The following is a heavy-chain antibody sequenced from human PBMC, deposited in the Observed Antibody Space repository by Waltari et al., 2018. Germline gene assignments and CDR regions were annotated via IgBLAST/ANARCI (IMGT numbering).Heavy chain of an antibody. CDR3: AGLRWYNWNYRRDAFDI. Sequence: QVQLQQWGAGLLKPSETLSLTCAVYGGSFSGYYWSWIRQPPGKGLEWIGEINHSGSTNYNPSLKSRVTISVDTSKNQFSLKLSSVTAADTAVYYCAGLRWYNWNYRRDAFDIWGQGTMVTVSS. D-gene: IGHD1-7*01. CDR2: INHSGST. V-gene: IGHV4-34*01. CDR1: GGSFSGYY. J-gene: IGHJ3*02.